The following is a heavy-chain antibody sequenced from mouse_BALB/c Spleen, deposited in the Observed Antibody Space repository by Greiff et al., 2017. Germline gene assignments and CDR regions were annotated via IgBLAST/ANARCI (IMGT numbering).Heavy chain of an antibody. CDR2: ISSGGST. V-gene: IGHV5-6-5*01. CDR3: ARATTATYFDV. J-gene: IGHJ1*01. CDR1: GFTFSSYA. Sequence: EVMLVESGGGLVKPGGSLKLSCAASGFTFSSYAMSWVRQTPEKRLEWVASISSGGSTYYPDSVKGRFTISRDNARNILYLQMSSLRSEDTAMYYCARATTATYFDVWGAGTTVTVSS. D-gene: IGHD1-2*01.